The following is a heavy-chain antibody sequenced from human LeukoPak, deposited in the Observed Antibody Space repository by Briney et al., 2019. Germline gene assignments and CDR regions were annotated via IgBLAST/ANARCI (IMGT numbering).Heavy chain of an antibody. J-gene: IGHJ5*01. D-gene: IGHD6-19*01. CDR2: INSDGYSI. V-gene: IGHV3-74*03. CDR3: TRAGYSSGFDS. Sequence: GGPLRLSCAASGFTFSGYWMHWVRQAPGKGLVWVSRINSDGYSITYADSVKGRFTISRDNATNTLYLQMNSLIAEDTAVYFCTRAGYSSGFDSWGQGTLVTVSS. CDR1: GFTFSGYW.